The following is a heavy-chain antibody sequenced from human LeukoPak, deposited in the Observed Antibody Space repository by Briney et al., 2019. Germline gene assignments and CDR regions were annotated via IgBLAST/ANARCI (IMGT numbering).Heavy chain of an antibody. D-gene: IGHD7-27*01. CDR1: GGSISSSSYY. V-gene: IGHV4-39*01. J-gene: IGHJ4*02. Sequence: KPSETLSLTCTVSGGSISSSSYYWGWIRQPPGKGLEWIGSIYYSGSTYYNPSLKSRVTISVDTSKNQFSLKLNSVTAADTAVYYCARHVPPKLGTFDYWGQGTLVTVSS. CDR2: IYYSGST. CDR3: ARHVPPKLGTFDY.